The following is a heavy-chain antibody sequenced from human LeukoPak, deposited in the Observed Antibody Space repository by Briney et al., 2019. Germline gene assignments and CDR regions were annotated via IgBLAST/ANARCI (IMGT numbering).Heavy chain of an antibody. CDR2: ISGNGGST. CDR1: GFTFSSYA. Sequence: SGGSLRRSCSASGFTFSSYAMHWVRQAPGKGLEYVSAISGNGGSTYYADSVKGRFTISRDNSKNTLYLQMSSLRAEDTAVYYCVKGGNSGWWYFDYWGQGTLVTVSS. V-gene: IGHV3-64D*06. D-gene: IGHD6-19*01. CDR3: VKGGNSGWWYFDY. J-gene: IGHJ4*02.